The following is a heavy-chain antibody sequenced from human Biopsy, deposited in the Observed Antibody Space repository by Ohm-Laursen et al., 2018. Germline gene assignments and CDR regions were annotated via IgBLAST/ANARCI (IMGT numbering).Heavy chain of an antibody. Sequence: SVKVSCKASGYTFTSYDITWVRQASGQGPDWIGWLNPVSGNSNFGQKFRGRVTVTSDTSISTAYMELSGLTSDDTATYYCGRAVRNQLLTDPWGQGTLVTVTS. CDR1: GYTFTSYD. V-gene: IGHV1-8*01. CDR3: GRAVRNQLLTDP. D-gene: IGHD1-7*01. J-gene: IGHJ5*02. CDR2: LNPVSGNS.